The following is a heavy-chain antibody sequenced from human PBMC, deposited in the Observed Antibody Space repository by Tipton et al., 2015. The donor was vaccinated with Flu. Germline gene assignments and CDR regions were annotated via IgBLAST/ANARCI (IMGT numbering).Heavy chain of an antibody. CDR2: IYSGGST. J-gene: IGHJ2*01. D-gene: IGHD3-22*01. CDR3: AGNYYDCHRYFDL. CDR1: GFTVSSNY. V-gene: IGHV3-66*02. Sequence: SLRLSCAASGFTVSSNYMSWVRQAPGKGLEWVSVIYSGGSTYYADSVKGRFTISRDNSKNTLYLQMNSLRAEDTAVYYCAGNYYDCHRYFDLWGRGTLVTVSS.